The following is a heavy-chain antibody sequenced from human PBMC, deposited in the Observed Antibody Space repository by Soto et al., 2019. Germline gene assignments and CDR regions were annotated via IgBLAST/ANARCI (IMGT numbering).Heavy chain of an antibody. V-gene: IGHV4-30-4*01. CDR2: IYYSGST. CDR1: GVSISSGDYY. D-gene: IGHD3-22*01. J-gene: IGHJ5*02. Sequence: SETLSLTCTVSGVSISSGDYYWTWIRQPPXKGLEWIGYIYYSGSTYYNPPLKSRVTISVDTSKNQFSLKPSSVTAADSAVYSCARGRPDPYYYDTSGHYYVAWGQGTLVTVSS. CDR3: ARGRPDPYYYDTSGHYYVA.